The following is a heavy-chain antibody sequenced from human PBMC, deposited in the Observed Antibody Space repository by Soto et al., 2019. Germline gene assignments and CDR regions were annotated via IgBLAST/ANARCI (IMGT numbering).Heavy chain of an antibody. D-gene: IGHD4-17*01. J-gene: IGHJ3*01. CDR1: GGSISRGGDY. Sequence: PSETLSLTCTVSGGSISRGGDYWSWIRQHPGKGLEWIGYIDYTGSTYFKPSLKSRVTISVHTSENQFSLKLNSVTAADTAVYYCARESETPTSHYGGAFDVWGQGIMVTVSS. CDR3: ARESETPTSHYGGAFDV. CDR2: IDYTGST. V-gene: IGHV4-31*03.